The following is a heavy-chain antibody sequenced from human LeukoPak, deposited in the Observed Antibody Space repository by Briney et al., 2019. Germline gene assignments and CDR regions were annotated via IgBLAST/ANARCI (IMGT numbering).Heavy chain of an antibody. CDR3: ARHESAVGALFF. CDR2: IYSSGST. V-gene: IGHV4-59*08. CDR1: GGTISRYY. Sequence: SETLSLTCTVSGGTISRYYWSWIRQSPGGRLDWIGYIYSSGSTNSNPSLKSRVSISVDMSKNQFSLKLSSVTAADTAVYYCARHESAVGALFFWGQGTLVTVSS. D-gene: IGHD1-26*01. J-gene: IGHJ4*02.